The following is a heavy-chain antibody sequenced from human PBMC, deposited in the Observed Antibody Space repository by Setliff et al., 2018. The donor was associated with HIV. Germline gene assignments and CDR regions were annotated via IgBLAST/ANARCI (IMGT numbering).Heavy chain of an antibody. CDR2: INHTGST. J-gene: IGHJ5*02. CDR3: ARSYYYDSSGYSSRYWFDP. V-gene: IGHV4-34*01. D-gene: IGHD3-22*01. Sequence: SETLSLTCAVYGGSFTDYFWSWIRQSPGKGLEWIGEINHTGSTNYDPSLKSRVTISVDLSKNQFSLKLSSVTAADTAVYYCARSYYYDSSGYSSRYWFDPWGQGTLVTVSS. CDR1: GGSFTDYF.